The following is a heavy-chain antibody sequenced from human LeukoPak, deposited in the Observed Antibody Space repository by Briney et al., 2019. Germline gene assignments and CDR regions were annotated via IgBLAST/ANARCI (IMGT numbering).Heavy chain of an antibody. V-gene: IGHV3-49*03. Sequence: GGPLRLSCTASGFTFGDYAMSWFRQAPGKGLEWVGFIRSKAYGGTTEYAASVKGRFTISRDDSKSIAYLQMNSLKTEDTAVYYCTSPYSSSWSPFDDAFDIWGQGTMVTVSS. J-gene: IGHJ3*02. CDR1: GFTFGDYA. CDR2: IRSKAYGGTT. D-gene: IGHD6-13*01. CDR3: TSPYSSSWSPFDDAFDI.